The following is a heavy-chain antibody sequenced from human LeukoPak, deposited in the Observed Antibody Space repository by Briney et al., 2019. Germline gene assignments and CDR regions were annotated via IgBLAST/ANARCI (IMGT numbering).Heavy chain of an antibody. CDR3: ARDRIGSLTFGGVIVKAHYFDY. Sequence: QPGRSLRLSCAASGFTFSSYGMHWVRQAPGKGLEWVANIKQDGSEKYYVDSVKGRFTISRDNAKNSLYLQMNSLRAEDTAVYYCARDRIGSLTFGGVIVKAHYFDYWGQGTLVTVSS. D-gene: IGHD3-16*02. CDR1: GFTFSSYG. CDR2: IKQDGSEK. J-gene: IGHJ4*02. V-gene: IGHV3-7*01.